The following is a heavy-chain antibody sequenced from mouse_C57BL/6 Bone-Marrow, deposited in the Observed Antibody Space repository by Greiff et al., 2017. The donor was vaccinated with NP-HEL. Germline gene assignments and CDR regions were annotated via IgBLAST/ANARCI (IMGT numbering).Heavy chain of an antibody. J-gene: IGHJ1*03. D-gene: IGHD1-1*01. V-gene: IGHV2-5*01. Sequence: VKLLESGPGLVQPSQSLSITCTVSGFSFTSYGVHWVRQSPGKGLEWLGVIWRGGSTDYNAAFMSRLSITKDNSKSQVFFKMNSLQADDTAIYYCAKKSNYYGSSYLWYFDVWGTGTTVTVSS. CDR2: IWRGGST. CDR3: AKKSNYYGSSYLWYFDV. CDR1: GFSFTSYG.